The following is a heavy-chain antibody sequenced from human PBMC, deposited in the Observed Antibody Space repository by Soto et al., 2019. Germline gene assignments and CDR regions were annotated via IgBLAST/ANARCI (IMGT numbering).Heavy chain of an antibody. CDR2: ISYSGSS. D-gene: IGHD3-10*01. J-gene: IGHJ6*02. CDR1: GGSISSSSYY. Sequence: SETLSLTCTVSGGSISSSSYYWSWIRRPPGKGLEWIGSISYSGSSVYNPSLNSRGTISVDKPKSQFSLGLSSVTAADTAVYYCTRRYSYGSGKYGVDLWGQGTTVTVSS. V-gene: IGHV4-39*01. CDR3: TRRYSYGSGKYGVDL.